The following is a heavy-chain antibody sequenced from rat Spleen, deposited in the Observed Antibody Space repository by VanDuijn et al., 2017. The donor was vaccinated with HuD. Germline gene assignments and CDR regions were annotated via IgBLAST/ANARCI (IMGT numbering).Heavy chain of an antibody. D-gene: IGHD1-6*01. CDR3: AKDCQPQYYGPGYFDY. J-gene: IGHJ2*01. CDR2: ITSGGSNT. Sequence: EVQLVESGGGLVQPGRSLKLSCAASGFTFSSFAMAWVRQAPKKGLEWVATITSGGSNTYYPDSVKGRFTISRDNAKSTLYLQMDSLRSEDTATYYCAKDCQPQYYGPGYFDYWGQGVMVTVSS. CDR1: GFTFSSFA. V-gene: IGHV5S23*01.